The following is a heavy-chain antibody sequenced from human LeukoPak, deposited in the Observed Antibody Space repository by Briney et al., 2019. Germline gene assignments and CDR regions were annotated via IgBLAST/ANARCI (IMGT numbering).Heavy chain of an antibody. V-gene: IGHV4-59*01. Sequence: SETLSLTYTVSGGSISSYSWSWIRQPPGKGLEWIGYIYYSGSTNYNPSLKSRVTISVDTSKNQFSLRLNSVTAADTAVYYCARGYDSKSTYFNYWGQGTLVTVSS. CDR1: GGSISSYS. CDR2: IYYSGST. D-gene: IGHD5-12*01. J-gene: IGHJ4*02. CDR3: ARGYDSKSTYFNY.